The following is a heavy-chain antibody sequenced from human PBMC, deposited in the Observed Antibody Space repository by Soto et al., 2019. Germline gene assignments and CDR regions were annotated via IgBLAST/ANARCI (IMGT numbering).Heavy chain of an antibody. V-gene: IGHV3-30*18. D-gene: IGHD6-19*01. CDR1: GFTFSSYG. Sequence: QVQLVESGGGVVQPGRSLRLSCAASGFTFSSYGMHWVRQAPGKGLEWVAVISHDGSNEFYADSVKGRFTISRDNSKNTLYLQMNSLRADDTAVYYCAKDSVAVVGRGGCDYWAQGTLVTVSS. CDR2: ISHDGSNE. CDR3: AKDSVAVVGRGGCDY. J-gene: IGHJ4*02.